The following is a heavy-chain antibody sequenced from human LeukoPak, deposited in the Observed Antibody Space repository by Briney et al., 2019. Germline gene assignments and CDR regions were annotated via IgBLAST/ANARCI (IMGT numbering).Heavy chain of an antibody. D-gene: IGHD2-15*01. Sequence: EGSLRLSCAASGFTFSNYAMNWVRQAPGKGLEWVANIKEDGSEKYYVDSVKGRFTISRDNAKNSLYLQMNSLRVEDTAVYYCARASRGIAANLCFDYWGQGTLVTVSS. CDR3: ARASRGIAANLCFDY. V-gene: IGHV3-7*01. J-gene: IGHJ4*02. CDR1: GFTFSNYA. CDR2: IKEDGSEK.